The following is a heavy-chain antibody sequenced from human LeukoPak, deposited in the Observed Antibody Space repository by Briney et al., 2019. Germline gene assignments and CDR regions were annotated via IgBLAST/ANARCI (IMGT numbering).Heavy chain of an antibody. CDR1: GITLSNYG. D-gene: IGHD3-22*01. Sequence: GGSLRLSCAVSGITLSNYGMSWVRQAPGKGLEWVAGISGSAGGTNYADSVKGRFTISRDNSKNTLYLQMNRLRAEDTAVYFCAKRGVVIRVILAGFHKEAYYFDSWGQGALVTVSS. CDR3: AKRGVVIRVILAGFHKEAYYFDS. V-gene: IGHV3-23*01. J-gene: IGHJ4*02. CDR2: ISGSAGGT.